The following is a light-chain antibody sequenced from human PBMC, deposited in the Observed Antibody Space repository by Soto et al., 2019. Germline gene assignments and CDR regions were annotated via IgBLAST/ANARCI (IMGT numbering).Light chain of an antibody. J-gene: IGLJ2*01. Sequence: QPVLTQPPSVSGAPQQRVTIPCTGSSPNIGAGYDVHWYQQLPGTAPKPLIYGNSNRPSGAHDRFSGSKSGTSASLAITALQVEDEADYYCQSYDSSLSGSGVGFGGGTQLTLL. CDR2: GNS. CDR3: QSYDSSLSGSGVG. CDR1: SPNIGAGYD. V-gene: IGLV1-40*01.